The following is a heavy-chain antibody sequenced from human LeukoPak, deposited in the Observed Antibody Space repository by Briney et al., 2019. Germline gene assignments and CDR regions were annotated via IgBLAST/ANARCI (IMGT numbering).Heavy chain of an antibody. D-gene: IGHD5-24*01. CDR2: ISGSGGST. J-gene: IGHJ4*02. Sequence: AGGSLRLSCAASGFTFSSYAMSWVRQAPGKGLEWVSAISGSGGSTYYADSVKGRFTISRDNSKNTLYLQMNSLRAEDTAVYYCAKPQIQDGYNLGLVYFDYWGQGTLVTVSS. CDR1: GFTFSSYA. V-gene: IGHV3-23*01. CDR3: AKPQIQDGYNLGLVYFDY.